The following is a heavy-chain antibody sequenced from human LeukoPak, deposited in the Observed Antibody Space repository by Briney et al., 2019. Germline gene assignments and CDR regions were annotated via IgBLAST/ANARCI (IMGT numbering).Heavy chain of an antibody. CDR3: TRSIAAVRVVYYFDY. J-gene: IGHJ4*02. CDR1: GFTFGDYA. CDR2: IRSKAYGGTT. Sequence: GGSLRLSCTASGFTFGDYAMSWFRQAPGKGLEWVGFIRSKAYGGTTEYAASVKGRFTISRDDSKSIAYLQMNSLKTEDTAVYYCTRSIAAVRVVYYFDYWGQGTLVTVSS. V-gene: IGHV3-49*03. D-gene: IGHD6-13*01.